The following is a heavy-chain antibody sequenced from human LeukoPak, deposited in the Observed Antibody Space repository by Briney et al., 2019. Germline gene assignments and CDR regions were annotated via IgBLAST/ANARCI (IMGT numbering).Heavy chain of an antibody. CDR2: ISSSSSNI. Sequence: GGSLRLSCAASGFTFSSYSMNWVRQAPGKGLEWVSSISSSSSNIYYADSVKGRFTISRDNAKNSLYLQMNSLRVEDTAVYYCARCTTGRTFGSLREVKRSREIDYWGQGTLVTVSS. CDR1: GFTFSSYS. J-gene: IGHJ4*02. V-gene: IGHV3-21*01. CDR3: ARCTTGRTFGSLREVKRSREIDY. D-gene: IGHD1-1*01.